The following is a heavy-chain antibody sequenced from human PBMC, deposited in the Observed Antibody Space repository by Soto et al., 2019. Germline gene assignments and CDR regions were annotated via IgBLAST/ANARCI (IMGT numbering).Heavy chain of an antibody. CDR3: ARDRPSDYYDSSGYLAFDI. J-gene: IGHJ3*02. D-gene: IGHD3-22*01. V-gene: IGHV3-48*02. CDR2: ISSSSSTI. CDR1: GFTFSSYS. Sequence: PGGSLILSCAASGFTFSSYSMNWVRQARGKGLEWVSYISSSSSTIYYADSVKGRFTIPRDNAKNSLYTKMKSLRDEDTAVYYCARDRPSDYYDSSGYLAFDIWGQGTMVTVS.